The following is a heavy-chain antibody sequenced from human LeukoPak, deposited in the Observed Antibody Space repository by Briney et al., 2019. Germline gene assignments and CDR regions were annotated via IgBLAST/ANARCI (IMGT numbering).Heavy chain of an antibody. CDR1: GFTFSSYA. J-gene: IGHJ6*04. V-gene: IGHV3-30*01. D-gene: IGHD6-13*01. CDR2: ISYDGSNK. Sequence: GGSLRLSCAASGFTFSSYAMHWVRQAPGKGLEWVAVISYDGSNKYYADSEKGRFTISRDNSKNTLYLQMNSLRAEDTAVYYCARGGSSPATGMDVWGKGTTVTVSS. CDR3: ARGGSSPATGMDV.